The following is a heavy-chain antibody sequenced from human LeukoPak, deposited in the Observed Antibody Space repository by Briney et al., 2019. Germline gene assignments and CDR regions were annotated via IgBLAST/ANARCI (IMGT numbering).Heavy chain of an antibody. CDR1: GYTFTSYG. J-gene: IGHJ6*04. V-gene: IGHV7-4-1*02. CDR2: INTNTGNP. CDR3: ARSFTFRNRFGELLTTMDV. Sequence: ASVTVSCKASGYTFTSYGISWVRQAPGQGLEWMGWINTNTGNPTYAQGFTGRFVFSLDTSVSTAYLQISSLKAEDTAVYYCARSFTFRNRFGELLTTMDVWGKGTTVTVSS. D-gene: IGHD3-10*01.